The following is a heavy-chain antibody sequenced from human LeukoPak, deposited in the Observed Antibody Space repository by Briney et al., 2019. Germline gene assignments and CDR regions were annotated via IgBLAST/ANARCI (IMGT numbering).Heavy chain of an antibody. CDR3: ARGLGYCSSTSCYPPDYYYYGMDV. Sequence: SVKVSCKASGGTFSSYAISWVRQAPGQGLEWMGRIIPIFGIANYAQKFQGRVTITADKSTSIAYMELSSLRSEDTAVYYCARGLGYCSSTSCYPPDYYYYGMDVWGQGTAVTVSS. V-gene: IGHV1-69*04. CDR2: IIPIFGIA. CDR1: GGTFSSYA. D-gene: IGHD2-2*01. J-gene: IGHJ6*02.